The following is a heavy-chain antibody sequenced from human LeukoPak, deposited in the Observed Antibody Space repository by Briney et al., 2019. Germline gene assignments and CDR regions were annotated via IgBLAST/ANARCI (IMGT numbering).Heavy chain of an antibody. CDR3: AKDTLAKPTIYFDY. Sequence: GGSLRLSCAASGFTFDDYAMHWVRQAPGKGLEWVSGISWNSGSIGYADSVKGRFTISRDNAKNSLYLQMNSLRAEDTALYYCAKDTLAKPTIYFDYWGQGTLVTVSS. V-gene: IGHV3-9*01. D-gene: IGHD5-24*01. CDR2: ISWNSGSI. CDR1: GFTFDDYA. J-gene: IGHJ4*02.